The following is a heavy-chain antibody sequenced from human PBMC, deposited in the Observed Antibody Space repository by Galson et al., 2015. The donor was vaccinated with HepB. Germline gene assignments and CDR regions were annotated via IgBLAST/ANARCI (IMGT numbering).Heavy chain of an antibody. CDR2: IWSDGTNK. J-gene: IGHJ4*02. CDR3: ATDSNYYDSSGSYFDY. Sequence: SLRLSCAASGFTFSSYGMHWVRQAPGKALEWVAVIWSDGTNKYYADSVKGRFTVSRDNSKNTLYLQMNSLRAEGTAVYYCATDSNYYDSSGSYFDYWGQGTLVTVSS. V-gene: IGHV3-33*08. D-gene: IGHD3-22*01. CDR1: GFTFSSYG.